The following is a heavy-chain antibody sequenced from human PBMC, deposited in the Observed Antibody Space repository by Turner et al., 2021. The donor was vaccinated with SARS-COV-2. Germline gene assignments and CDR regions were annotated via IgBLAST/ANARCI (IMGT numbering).Heavy chain of an antibody. CDR3: ARDHWGNVVVVTANHYYYGMDV. D-gene: IGHD2-21*02. CDR2: TSYDGSNK. V-gene: IGHV3-30*03. J-gene: IGHJ6*02. Sequence: QVQLVESGGGVVQPGRSLSLSCAASGFTFSSYGMHWVRQAPGKGLEWVAVTSYDGSNKDYADSVKGRVTISRDNSKNTLYLQMNSLRAEDTAVYYCARDHWGNVVVVTANHYYYGMDVWGQGTTVTVSS. CDR1: GFTFSSYG.